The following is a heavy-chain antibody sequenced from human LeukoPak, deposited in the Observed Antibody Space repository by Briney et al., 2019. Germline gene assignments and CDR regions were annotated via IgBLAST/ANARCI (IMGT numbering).Heavy chain of an antibody. J-gene: IGHJ6*03. V-gene: IGHV1-46*01. CDR1: GYTFTSYY. CDR2: INPSGGST. D-gene: IGHD3-10*01. Sequence: ASVKVSCKASGYTFTSYYMHWVRQAPGQGLEWMGIINPSGGSTSYAQKCQGRVTMTRDTSTSTVYMELSSLRSEDTAVYYCARGVWFGELPPSGDYYYYMDVWGKGTTVTVSS. CDR3: ARGVWFGELPPSGDYYYYMDV.